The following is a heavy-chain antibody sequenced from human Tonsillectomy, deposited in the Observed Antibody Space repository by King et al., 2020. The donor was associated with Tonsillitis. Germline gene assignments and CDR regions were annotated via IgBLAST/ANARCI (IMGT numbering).Heavy chain of an antibody. CDR3: AKDRVGVATMEAYYYYGMDV. D-gene: IGHD5-24*01. V-gene: IGHV3-23*04. CDR2: ISGSGGST. Sequence: VQLVESGGGLVQPGGSLRPSCAASGFTFSSYAMSWVRQAPGKGLEWVSAISGSGGSTYYADSVKGRFTISRDNSKNTLYLQMNSLRAEDTAVYYCAKDRVGVATMEAYYYYGMDVWGQGTTVTVSS. CDR1: GFTFSSYA. J-gene: IGHJ6*02.